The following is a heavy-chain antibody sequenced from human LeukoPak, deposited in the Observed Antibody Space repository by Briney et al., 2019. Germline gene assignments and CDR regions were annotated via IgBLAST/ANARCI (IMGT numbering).Heavy chain of an antibody. D-gene: IGHD4-23*01. V-gene: IGHV3-74*01. J-gene: IGHJ4*02. CDR3: GRGVDYGGKDLEY. Sequence: GGSLRLSCAASGFTLSSYWMHWVRQAPGKGLVWVSRINSDGSSTSYADSVKGRFTISRDNAKNTLYLQMDSLRAEDTAVYYCGRGVDYGGKDLEYWGEGTLVTVSS. CDR1: GFTLSSYW. CDR2: INSDGSST.